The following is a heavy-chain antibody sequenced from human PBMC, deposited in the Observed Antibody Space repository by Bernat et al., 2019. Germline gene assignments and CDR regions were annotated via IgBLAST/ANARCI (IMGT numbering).Heavy chain of an antibody. CDR1: GFTVSSNY. CDR2: IYSGGST. CDR3: ARAGRDGYNLVLDY. J-gene: IGHJ4*02. V-gene: IGHV3-53*04. D-gene: IGHD5-12*01. Sequence: EVQLVESGGGLVQPGGSLRLSCAASGFTVSSNYMSWVRQAPGKGLEWVSVIYSGGSTYYADSVKGRFTISRHNSKNTLYLQMNSLRAEDTAVYYCARAGRDGYNLVLDYWGQGTLVTVSS.